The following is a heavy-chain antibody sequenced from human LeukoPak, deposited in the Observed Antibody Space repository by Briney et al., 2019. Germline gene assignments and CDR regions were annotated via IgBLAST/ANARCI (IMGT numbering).Heavy chain of an antibody. Sequence: PGGSLRLSCAASGFTFSSYEMNWVRQAPGKGLEWVSYISSSGSTIYYADSVKGRFTISRDNAKNSLYLQMNSLRDEDTAVYYCAKGSGWYADYWGQGTLVTVSS. J-gene: IGHJ4*02. CDR1: GFTFSSYE. V-gene: IGHV3-48*03. CDR3: AKGSGWYADY. CDR2: ISSSGSTI. D-gene: IGHD6-13*01.